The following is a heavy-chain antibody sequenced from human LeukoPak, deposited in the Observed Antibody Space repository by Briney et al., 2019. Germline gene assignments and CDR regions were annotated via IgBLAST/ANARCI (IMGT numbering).Heavy chain of an antibody. CDR2: IIPILYIA. V-gene: IGHV1-69*04. CDR1: GDTFSIYA. J-gene: IGHJ2*01. CDR3: ATVLPLTYCSSTSCPWYFDL. Sequence: SVKVSCKASGDTFSIYAISWVRQAPGQGLDWMGRIIPILYIADSAQKFQGRVTITADKSTSTAYMEMSRLRSEDTAVYYCATVLPLTYCSSTSCPWYFDLWGRGTLVTVSS. D-gene: IGHD2-2*01.